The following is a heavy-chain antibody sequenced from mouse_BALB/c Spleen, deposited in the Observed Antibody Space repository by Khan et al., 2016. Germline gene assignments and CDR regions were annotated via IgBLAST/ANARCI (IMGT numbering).Heavy chain of an antibody. CDR2: IYPGDGDT. V-gene: IGHV1-80*01. CDR1: GFAFSSYW. CDR3: ARGTPFAN. D-gene: IGHD2-14*01. J-gene: IGHJ3*01. Sequence: QVQLKQSGAELVRPGSSVKISCKASGFAFSSYWMNWVKQRPGQGLEWIGQIYPGDGDTNYNGKFKGKATLTADKSSSTAYMQISSLTSEDSAVYFCARGTPFANWGRGTLLTVSA.